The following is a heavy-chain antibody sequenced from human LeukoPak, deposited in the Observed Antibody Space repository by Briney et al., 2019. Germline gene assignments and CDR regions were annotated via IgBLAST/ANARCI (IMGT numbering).Heavy chain of an antibody. CDR1: GYTFTSYY. CDR3: ARGTPSSSWNLDY. J-gene: IGHJ4*02. D-gene: IGHD6-13*01. Sequence: GASVKVSCKASGYTFTSYYMHWVRQAPGQGLEWMGWINPNSGGTNYAQKFQGRVTMTRDTSISTAYMELSRLRSDDTAVYYCARGTPSSSWNLDYWGQGTLVTVSS. CDR2: INPNSGGT. V-gene: IGHV1-2*02.